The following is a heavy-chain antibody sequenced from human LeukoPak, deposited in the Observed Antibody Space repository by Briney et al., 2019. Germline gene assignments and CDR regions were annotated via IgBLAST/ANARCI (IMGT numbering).Heavy chain of an antibody. J-gene: IGHJ4*02. D-gene: IGHD3-10*01. Sequence: GGSLRLSCAASGFSFRSFWMSWVRQAPGKGLEWVASIKEDGSDKYYVESVKGRFTISRENARNSLYLQMNRLRAEDTAVYYCARVLWFGGIYYFDYWGQGTLVTASS. CDR3: ARVLWFGGIYYFDY. CDR2: IKEDGSDK. V-gene: IGHV3-7*04. CDR1: GFSFRSFW.